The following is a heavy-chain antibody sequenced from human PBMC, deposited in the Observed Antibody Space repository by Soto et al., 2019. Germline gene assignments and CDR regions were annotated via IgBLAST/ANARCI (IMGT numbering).Heavy chain of an antibody. J-gene: IGHJ4*02. V-gene: IGHV1-69*06. CDR2: IVVDSNTA. CDR3: ARAIKRWEVNYYIDF. D-gene: IGHD1-26*01. Sequence: QVVLLQSGAEVKEPGSSERVSCQVSGSTFNNFAFSWVRQAPGHGPEWMGGIVVDSNTAEYSQRFQDRVTITADTSTDTLYMELGSLTFEDTAVYYCARAIKRWEVNYYIDFWGQGTLVTVSS. CDR1: GSTFNNFA.